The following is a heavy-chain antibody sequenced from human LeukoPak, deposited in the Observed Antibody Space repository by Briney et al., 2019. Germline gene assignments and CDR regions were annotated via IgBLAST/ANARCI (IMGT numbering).Heavy chain of an antibody. D-gene: IGHD3-10*01. V-gene: IGHV3-23*01. CDR1: GAGFTFGNVA. CDR3: AKRGVVIRVFLVGFHKDAYYFDS. CDR2: IGGGGYYT. Sequence: GGSLTLSCEASGAGFTFGNVAMSWVRQAPGKGLEWLSGIGGGGYYTYYADSVKGRLTICRGNSKNTLYIEMNSLRAEDTAVYFCAKRGVVIRVFLVGFHKDAYYFDSWGQGALVTVSS. J-gene: IGHJ4*02.